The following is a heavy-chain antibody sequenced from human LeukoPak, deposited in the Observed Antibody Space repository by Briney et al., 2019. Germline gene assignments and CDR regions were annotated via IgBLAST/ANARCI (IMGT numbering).Heavy chain of an antibody. D-gene: IGHD5-18*01. CDR3: AGGYSYGSTYYMDV. V-gene: IGHV4-59*01. CDR1: GGSISSYY. CDR2: IYYSGST. J-gene: IGHJ6*03. Sequence: SETLSLTCTVSGGSISSYYWSWIRQPPEKGLEWIGYIYYSGSTNYNPSLKSRVTISVDTSKNQFSLKLSSVTAADTAVYYCAGGYSYGSTYYMDVWGKGTTVTISS.